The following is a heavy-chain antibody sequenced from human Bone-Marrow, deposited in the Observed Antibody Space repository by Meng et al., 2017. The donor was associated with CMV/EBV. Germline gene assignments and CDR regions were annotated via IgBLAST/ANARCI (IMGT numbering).Heavy chain of an antibody. J-gene: IGHJ6*02. CDR1: GLTFSNAW. Sequence: GESLKISCAASGLTFSNAWMSWVRQAPGKGLEWVGRIKSKTDGGTTDYAAPVKGRFTISRDDSKNTLYLQMNSLKTEDTAVYYCTTDKGALRFLEWLLFYYGMDVWRQGTTVTVSS. CDR2: IKSKTDGGTT. CDR3: TTDKGALRFLEWLLFYYGMDV. V-gene: IGHV3-15*01. D-gene: IGHD3-3*01.